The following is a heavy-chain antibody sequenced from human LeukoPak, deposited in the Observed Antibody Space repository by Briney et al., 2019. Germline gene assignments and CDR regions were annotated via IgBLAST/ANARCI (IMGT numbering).Heavy chain of an antibody. D-gene: IGHD3-10*01. CDR1: GYTFTGYY. CDR3: ARGDNYGSGTFDS. J-gene: IGHJ4*02. CDR2: INPNSGGT. V-gene: IGHV1-2*02. Sequence: ASVKVSCKASGYTFTGYYMHWVRQAPGQGLEWMGWINPNSGGTNYAQKFQGRVTMTRDTSISTAYMELSRLRSDDTAVYYCARGDNYGSGTFDSWGQGTLVTVSS.